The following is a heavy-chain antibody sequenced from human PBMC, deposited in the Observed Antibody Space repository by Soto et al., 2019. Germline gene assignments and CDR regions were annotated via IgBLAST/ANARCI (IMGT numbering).Heavy chain of an antibody. CDR1: GYSFMSFD. Sequence: QVKLVQSGAEMKKPGASVKVSCKASGYSFMSFDINWVRQATGQGLEWMGWMNPNSGNTGYTRQFQGRVTMTRNTSISTAYMELSGLRSEDTAVYYCATTVTTDEFDFWGQGTLVTVSS. D-gene: IGHD4-17*01. J-gene: IGHJ4*02. CDR2: MNPNSGNT. V-gene: IGHV1-8*01. CDR3: ATTVTTDEFDF.